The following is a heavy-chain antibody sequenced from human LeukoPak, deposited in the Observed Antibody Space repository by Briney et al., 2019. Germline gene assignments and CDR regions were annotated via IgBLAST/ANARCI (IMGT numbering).Heavy chain of an antibody. Sequence: PGGSLRLSCAASGFTFSSYSMSWVRQAPGKGLEWVSYIRTSPYIIYYADSVRGRFTVSRDNAKNSLFPQMNSLRDEDTAMYYCARDLHWASDYWGQGTLVTVSS. CDR2: IRTSPYII. CDR3: ARDLHWASDY. J-gene: IGHJ4*02. V-gene: IGHV3-48*02. CDR1: GFTFSSYS. D-gene: IGHD3/OR15-3a*01.